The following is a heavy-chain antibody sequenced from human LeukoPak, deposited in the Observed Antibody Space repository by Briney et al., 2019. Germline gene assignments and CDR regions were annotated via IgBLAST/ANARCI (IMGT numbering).Heavy chain of an antibody. CDR1: GGSFSGYY. D-gene: IGHD3-10*01. CDR3: ARHFHHYYGSGSYYKPFDY. J-gene: IGHJ4*02. CDR2: INHSGST. Sequence: SETLSLTCAVYGGSFSGYYWSWIRQPPGKWLEWIGEINHSGSTNYNPSLKSRVTISVDTSKNQFSLKLSSVTAADTAVYYCARHFHHYYGSGSYYKPFDYWGQGTLVTVSS. V-gene: IGHV4-34*01.